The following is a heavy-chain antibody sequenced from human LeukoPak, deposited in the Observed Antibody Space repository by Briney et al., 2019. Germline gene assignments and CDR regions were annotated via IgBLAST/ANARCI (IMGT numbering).Heavy chain of an antibody. CDR2: INHSGST. V-gene: IGHV4-34*01. Sequence: SETLSLTCAVYGGSFSGYYWSWIRQPPGKGLEWIGEINHSGSTNYNPSLKSRVTISVDTSKNQFSLKLSSVTAADTAVYYCAGWGSYFYYYYYYMDVWAKGPRSPSP. J-gene: IGHJ6*03. D-gene: IGHD3-16*01. CDR3: AGWGSYFYYYYYYMDV. CDR1: GGSFSGYY.